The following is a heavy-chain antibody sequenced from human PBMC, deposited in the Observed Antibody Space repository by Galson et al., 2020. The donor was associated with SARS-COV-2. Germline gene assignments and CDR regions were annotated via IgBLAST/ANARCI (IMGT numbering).Heavy chain of an antibody. D-gene: IGHD3-9*01. CDR3: ASSNPYYDILTGYLPLFYY. V-gene: IGHV3-74*01. CDR2: INSDGSST. J-gene: IGHJ4*02. CDR1: GFTFSSYW. Sequence: QAGGSLRLSCAASGFTFSSYWMHWVRQAPGKGLVWVSRINSDGSSTSYADSVKGRFTISRDNAKNTLYLQMNSLRAEDTAVYYCASSNPYYDILTGYLPLFYYWGQGTLVTVSS.